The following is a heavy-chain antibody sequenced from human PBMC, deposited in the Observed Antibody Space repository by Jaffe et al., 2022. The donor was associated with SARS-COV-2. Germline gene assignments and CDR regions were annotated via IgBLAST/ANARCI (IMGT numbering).Heavy chain of an antibody. V-gene: IGHV2-5*02. CDR1: GFSLSTSGVG. D-gene: IGHD4-4*01. CDR3: ARYRNQIGGVYYYGMDV. J-gene: IGHJ6*02. Sequence: QITLKESGPTLVKPTQTLTLTCTFSGFSLSTSGVGVGWIRQPPGKALEWLALIYWDDDKRYSPSLKSRLTITKDTSKNQVVLTMTNMDPVDTATYYCARYRNQIGGVYYYGMDVWGQGTTVTVSS. CDR2: IYWDDDK.